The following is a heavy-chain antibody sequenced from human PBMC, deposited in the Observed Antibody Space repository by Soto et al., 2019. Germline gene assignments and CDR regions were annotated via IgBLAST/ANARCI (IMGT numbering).Heavy chain of an antibody. J-gene: IGHJ4*02. CDR3: ARTGDAAYCDGDCPVGY. CDR2: IYPGDSET. V-gene: IGHV5-51*01. CDR1: GYSFTYYC. D-gene: IGHD2-21*02. Sequence: PVESLTSSCKASGYSFTYYCIGWVLQMPGKGLECMAIIYPGDSETRYNPSFQGQVAISADKSISTVYLQWRSLKASDSAMYYCARTGDAAYCDGDCPVGYWGQGSLVTVSS.